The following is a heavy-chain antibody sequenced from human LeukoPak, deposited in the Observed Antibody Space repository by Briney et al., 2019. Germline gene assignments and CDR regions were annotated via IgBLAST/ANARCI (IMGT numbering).Heavy chain of an antibody. CDR3: AREGMVRGGKQNWFDP. CDR2: INHSGST. CDR1: GGSFSGYY. J-gene: IGHJ5*02. V-gene: IGHV4-34*01. D-gene: IGHD3-10*01. Sequence: PSETLSLTCAVYGGSFSGYYWSWIRQPPGKGLEWIGEINHSGSTNYNPSLKSRVTISVDTSKNQFSLKLSSVTAADTAVYYCAREGMVRGGKQNWFDPWGQGTLVTVSS.